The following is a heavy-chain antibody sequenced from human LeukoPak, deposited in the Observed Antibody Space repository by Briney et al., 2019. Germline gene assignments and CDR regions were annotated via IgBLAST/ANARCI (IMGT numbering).Heavy chain of an antibody. D-gene: IGHD3-10*01. CDR2: INHSGST. J-gene: IGHJ3*02. V-gene: IGHV4-34*01. Sequence: PSETLSLTCAVYGGSFSGYYWSWIRQPPGKGLEWIGEINHSGSTNYNPSLKSRVTISVDTSKNQFSLKLSSVTAADTAVYYCARLVGFGLDIWGQGTIVTVSS. CDR3: ARLVGFGLDI. CDR1: GGSFSGYY.